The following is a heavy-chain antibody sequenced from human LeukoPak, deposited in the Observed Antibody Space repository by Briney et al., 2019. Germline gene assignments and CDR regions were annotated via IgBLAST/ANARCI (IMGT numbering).Heavy chain of an antibody. CDR2: ISAYNGNT. V-gene: IGHV1-18*01. Sequence: GASVKVSCKASGYTFTSYGISWVRQAPGQGLEWMGWISAYNGNTNYAQKLQGRVTMTTDTSTSTAYMELRSLRSEDTAVYYCARDGSTYYYDSSGYYSSAEYFRHWGQGTLVTVSS. CDR1: GYTFTSYG. J-gene: IGHJ1*01. D-gene: IGHD3-22*01. CDR3: ARDGSTYYYDSSGYYSSAEYFRH.